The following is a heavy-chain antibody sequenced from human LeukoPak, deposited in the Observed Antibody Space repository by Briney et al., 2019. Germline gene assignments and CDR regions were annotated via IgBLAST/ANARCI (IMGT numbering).Heavy chain of an antibody. CDR3: TRGQGLYY. CDR1: GFTFSDST. CDR2: IRRKVYGRTA. J-gene: IGHJ4*02. V-gene: IGHV3-49*03. D-gene: IGHD3/OR15-3a*01. Sequence: PGGSLRLSCAASGFTFSDSTMSWYRQAPGKGLEWVGFIRRKVYGRTAEYAASVKGRFTISRDDSKSIAYLQMDSLKIEDSAVYYCTRGQGLYYWGQGTLVIASS.